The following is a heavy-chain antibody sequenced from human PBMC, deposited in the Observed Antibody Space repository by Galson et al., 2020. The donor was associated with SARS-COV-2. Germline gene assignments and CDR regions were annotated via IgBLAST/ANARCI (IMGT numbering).Heavy chain of an antibody. Sequence: SETLSLTCTVSGGSISSGSYYWSWIRQPAGKGLEWIGRIYTSGSTNYNPSLKSRVTISVDTSKNQFSLKLSSVTAADTAVYYCARDRGGNLQYFDLWGRGTLVTVSS. J-gene: IGHJ2*01. CDR2: IYTSGST. V-gene: IGHV4-61*02. CDR1: GGSISSGSYY. D-gene: IGHD2-15*01. CDR3: ARDRGGNLQYFDL.